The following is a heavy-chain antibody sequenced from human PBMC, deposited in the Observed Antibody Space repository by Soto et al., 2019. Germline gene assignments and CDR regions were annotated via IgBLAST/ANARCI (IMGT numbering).Heavy chain of an antibody. D-gene: IGHD3-10*01. J-gene: IGHJ4*02. Sequence: GGSLRLSCASSGFTFSSYAMHWVRQAPGKGLEWVAVISYDGSNKYYADSVKGRFTISRDNSKNTLYLQMNSLRAEDTAVYYCASRRITMVRGATQIDYWGQGTLVTVPS. V-gene: IGHV3-30-3*01. CDR2: ISYDGSNK. CDR1: GFTFSSYA. CDR3: ASRRITMVRGATQIDY.